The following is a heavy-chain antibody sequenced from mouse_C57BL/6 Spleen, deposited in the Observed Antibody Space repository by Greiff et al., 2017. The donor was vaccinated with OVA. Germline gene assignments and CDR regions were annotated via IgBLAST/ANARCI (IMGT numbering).Heavy chain of an antibody. CDR2: INPNNGGT. V-gene: IGHV1-26*01. Sequence: VQLQQSGPELVKPGASVKISCKASGYTFTDYYMNWVKQSHGKSLEWIGDINPNNGGTSYNQKFKGKATLTVDKSSSTAYMELRSLTSEDSAVYYCASGVTTVYYAMDYWGQGTSVTVSS. CDR1: GYTFTDYY. CDR3: ASGVTTVYYAMDY. J-gene: IGHJ4*01. D-gene: IGHD2-2*01.